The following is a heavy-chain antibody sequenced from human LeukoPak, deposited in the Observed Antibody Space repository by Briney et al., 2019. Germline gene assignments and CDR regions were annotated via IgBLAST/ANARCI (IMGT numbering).Heavy chain of an antibody. CDR1: GGSIFSYY. V-gene: IGHV4-59*08. Sequence: SQTLSLTCTVSGGSIFSYYWSWIRQPPGKGLEWMGYIYYSGSTNYNPSLKSRVTISVDTSKNQFSLRVSSVTAADTAVYYCARHLNNCGDDCYIFDYWGQGTLVTVSS. D-gene: IGHD2-21*01. CDR2: IYYSGST. CDR3: ARHLNNCGDDCYIFDY. J-gene: IGHJ4*02.